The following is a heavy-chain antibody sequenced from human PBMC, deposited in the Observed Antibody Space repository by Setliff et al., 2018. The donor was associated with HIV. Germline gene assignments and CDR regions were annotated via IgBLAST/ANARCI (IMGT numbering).Heavy chain of an antibody. Sequence: ASVKVSCKVSGYTLTELSRHWVRQAPGKGPEWMGGLDPKDGKTMYAQKFQGRVTMTEDTSTDTAHMELRSLRSEDTAVYYCVIGVIRGVISQGGLDYWGPGTLVTVSS. V-gene: IGHV1-24*01. CDR3: VIGVIRGVISQGGLDY. CDR2: LDPKDGKT. CDR1: GYTLTELS. J-gene: IGHJ4*02. D-gene: IGHD3-10*01.